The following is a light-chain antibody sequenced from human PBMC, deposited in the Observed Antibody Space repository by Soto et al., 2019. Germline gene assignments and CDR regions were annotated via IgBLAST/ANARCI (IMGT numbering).Light chain of an antibody. CDR1: QSVSSD. CDR3: QQYDNWPQT. Sequence: EIVMTQSPATLSVSPGERATLSCRASQSVSSDLAWYQHKPGQAPRLLIYGASTRATGIPARFSGRGSGTEFTLTISSLQSVDFAVYYCQQYDNWPQTFCQGTKVEIK. V-gene: IGKV3-15*01. J-gene: IGKJ1*01. CDR2: GAS.